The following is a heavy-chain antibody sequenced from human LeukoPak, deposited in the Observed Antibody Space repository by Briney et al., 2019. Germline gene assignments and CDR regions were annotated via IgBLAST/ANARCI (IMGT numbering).Heavy chain of an antibody. CDR2: TSSDLNVK. Sequence: PGGSLRLSCAASGFTFRNYVIHWVRQAPGKGLEWVAVTSSDLNVKLYADSVKGRFTISRDNAKNSLSLQMNGLRAEDTAVYYCARDYYGSSGYLQWGQGTLVTVSS. J-gene: IGHJ4*02. CDR1: GFTFRNYV. D-gene: IGHD3-22*01. V-gene: IGHV3-30-3*01. CDR3: ARDYYGSSGYLQ.